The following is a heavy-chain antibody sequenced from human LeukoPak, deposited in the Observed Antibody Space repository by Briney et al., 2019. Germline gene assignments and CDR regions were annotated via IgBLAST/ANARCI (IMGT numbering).Heavy chain of an antibody. CDR3: ARERFAGIAARFFDY. CDR1: GFTFSTYS. Sequence: GGSLRLSCGASGFTFSTYSMNWVRQAPGKGLEWVSSLSSTSSYIYYADSVKGRFTISRDNAKNSLYLQMNSLRAEDTAVYYCARERFAGIAARFFDYWGQGSPVTVSS. V-gene: IGHV3-21*01. D-gene: IGHD6-6*01. CDR2: LSSTSSYI. J-gene: IGHJ4*02.